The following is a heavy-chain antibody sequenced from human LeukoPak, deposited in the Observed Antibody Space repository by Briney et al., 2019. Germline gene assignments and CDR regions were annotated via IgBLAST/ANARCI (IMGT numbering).Heavy chain of an antibody. V-gene: IGHV3-48*01. CDR3: ARGAYYYED. Sequence: GGSLRLSCAASGFTFSSHSMNWVRQAPGKGLEWVSYISSSSCTIYYADSVKGRFTISRDNAKNSLYLQMNSLRAEDTAVYYCARGAYYYEDWGQGTLVTVSS. D-gene: IGHD3-22*01. CDR2: ISSSSCTI. J-gene: IGHJ4*02. CDR1: GFTFSSHS.